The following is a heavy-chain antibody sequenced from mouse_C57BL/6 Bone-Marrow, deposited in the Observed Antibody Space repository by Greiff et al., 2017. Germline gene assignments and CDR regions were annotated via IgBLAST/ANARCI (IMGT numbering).Heavy chain of an antibody. V-gene: IGHV3-6*01. J-gene: IGHJ2*01. Sequence: ESGPGLVKPSQSLSLTCSVTGYSITSGYYWNWIRQFPGNKLEWMGYISYDGSNNYNPSLKNRISITRDTSKNQFFLKLNSVTTEDTATYYCARLGFHYYGSSDYWGQGTTLTVSS. D-gene: IGHD1-1*01. CDR3: ARLGFHYYGSSDY. CDR1: GYSITSGYY. CDR2: ISYDGSN.